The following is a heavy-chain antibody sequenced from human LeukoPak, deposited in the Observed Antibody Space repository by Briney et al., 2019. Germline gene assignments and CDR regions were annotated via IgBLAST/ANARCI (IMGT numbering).Heavy chain of an antibody. CDR1: GASISSRNW. CDR2: FYPSGST. CDR3: ARDTGGRGRLDAFDI. J-gene: IGHJ3*02. V-gene: IGHV4-4*02. D-gene: IGHD2-8*02. Sequence: SGTLSLTCAVSGASISSRNWWIWVRQSPGKGLEWIGEFYPSGSTNYNPSLKSRVTMSIDKSKNQFFLKLSSVTAADTAVYYCARDTGGRGRLDAFDIWGQGTMVTVSS.